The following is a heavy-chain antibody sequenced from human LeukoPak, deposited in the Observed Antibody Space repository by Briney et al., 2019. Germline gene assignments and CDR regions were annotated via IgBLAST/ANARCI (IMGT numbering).Heavy chain of an antibody. CDR1: GYTFTSYW. J-gene: IGHJ4*02. D-gene: IGHD2-2*01. Sequence: KVSCKASGYTFTSYWIGWVRQMPGKGLEWMGIIYPGDSDIRYSPSFQGQVTISADKSISTAYLQWSSLKASDTAMYYCAWVSCSSTSCPFDYWGQGTLVTVSS. CDR3: AWVSCSSTSCPFDY. V-gene: IGHV5-51*01. CDR2: IYPGDSDI.